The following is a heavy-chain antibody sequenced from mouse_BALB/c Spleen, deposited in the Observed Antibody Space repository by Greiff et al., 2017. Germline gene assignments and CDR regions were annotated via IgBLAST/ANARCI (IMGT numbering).Heavy chain of an antibody. CDR3: ASPYYMYDGYIDV. Sequence: EVKLVESGGGLVKPGGSLKLSCAASGFAFSSYDMSWVRQTPEKRLEWVAYISSGGGSTYYPDTVKGRFTISRDNAKNTLYLQMSSLKSEDTAMYDSASPYYMYDGYIDVWGAGTTVTVSS. J-gene: IGHJ1*01. CDR2: ISSGGGST. D-gene: IGHD2-14*01. V-gene: IGHV5-12-1*01. CDR1: GFAFSSYD.